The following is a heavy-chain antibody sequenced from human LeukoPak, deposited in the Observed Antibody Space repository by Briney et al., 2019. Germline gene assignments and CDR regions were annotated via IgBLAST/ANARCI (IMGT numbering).Heavy chain of an antibody. CDR3: ATTRIDNYMDA. J-gene: IGHJ6*03. V-gene: IGHV4-59*01. CDR1: GGSISSYY. Sequence: SETLSLTXTVSGGSISSYYWSWIRQPPGKGLEWIGYIYYSGSTNYNPSLKSRVTISVDTSKNQFSLKLSSVTAADTAVYYCATTRIDNYMDAWGKGTTVTVSS. CDR2: IYYSGST. D-gene: IGHD3-22*01.